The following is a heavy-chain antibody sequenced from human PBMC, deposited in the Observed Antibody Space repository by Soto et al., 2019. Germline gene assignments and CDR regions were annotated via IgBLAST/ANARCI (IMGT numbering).Heavy chain of an antibody. CDR1: GFTFSSYG. J-gene: IGHJ6*02. V-gene: IGHV3-33*08. CDR2: IWYDGSNK. D-gene: IGHD6-13*01. Sequence: GGSLRLSCAASGFTFSSYGMHWVRQAPGKGLEWVAVIWYDGSNKYYADSVKGRFTISRDNSKNTLYLQMNSLRAEDTAVYYCARDLKQQHLRYYYGMDVWGQGTTVTVSS. CDR3: ARDLKQQHLRYYYGMDV.